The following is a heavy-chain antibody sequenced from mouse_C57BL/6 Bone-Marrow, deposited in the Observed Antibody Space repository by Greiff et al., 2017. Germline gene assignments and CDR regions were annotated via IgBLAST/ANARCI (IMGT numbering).Heavy chain of an antibody. CDR1: GFNIKDDY. Sequence: EVQLQQSGAELVRPGASVKLSCTASGFNIKDDYMHWVKQRPEQGLEWIGWIDPENGDTEYASKFQGKATITTDTSSNTAYLQLSSLTSEDTAVYYCTTSSYFINWYFDVWGTGTTVTVSS. CDR2: IDPENGDT. D-gene: IGHD1-1*01. J-gene: IGHJ1*03. V-gene: IGHV14-4*01. CDR3: TTSSYFINWYFDV.